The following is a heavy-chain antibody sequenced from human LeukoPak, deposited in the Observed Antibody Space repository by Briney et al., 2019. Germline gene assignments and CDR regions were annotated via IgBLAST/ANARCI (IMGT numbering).Heavy chain of an antibody. CDR2: IYYNGST. D-gene: IGHD5-12*01. J-gene: IGHJ6*03. CDR1: GGSISSYY. V-gene: IGHV4-59*12. Sequence: SETLSLTCTVSGGSISSYYWSWIRQPPGKGLEWIGYIYYNGSTNYGPSLKSRVTISVDTSKNQFSLKLSSVTAADTAVYYCARGRGYDSYYYYYMDVWGKGTTVTVSS. CDR3: ARGRGYDSYYYYYMDV.